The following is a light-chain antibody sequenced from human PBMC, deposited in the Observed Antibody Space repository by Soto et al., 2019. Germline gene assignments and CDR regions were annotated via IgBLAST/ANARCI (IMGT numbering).Light chain of an antibody. V-gene: IGKV1-5*03. J-gene: IGKJ2*01. CDR2: KAS. CDR1: QTISSW. Sequence: DIQMTQSPSTLSASVGDRVTITCRASQTISSWLAWYHQKPGKAPKLLIYKASSLESGVPSRFSGSGSGTEFTLTISSLQPDDFATYYCQQYNSYPYTFGQGTQLEIK. CDR3: QQYNSYPYT.